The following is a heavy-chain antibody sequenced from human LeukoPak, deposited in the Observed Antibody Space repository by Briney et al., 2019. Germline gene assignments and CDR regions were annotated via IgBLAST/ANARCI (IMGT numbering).Heavy chain of an antibody. CDR2: IYSGGNT. J-gene: IGHJ4*02. CDR1: GFTVGSNY. V-gene: IGHV3-53*01. Sequence: GGSLRLSYAASGFTVGSNYMTWVRQAPGKGLEWVSVIYSGGNTHYAASVKGRFTISRDSSKSTLYLQMNSLRTEDTAVYYCARDSTSSNHDYWGQGTLVTVSS. D-gene: IGHD1-14*01. CDR3: ARDSTSSNHDY.